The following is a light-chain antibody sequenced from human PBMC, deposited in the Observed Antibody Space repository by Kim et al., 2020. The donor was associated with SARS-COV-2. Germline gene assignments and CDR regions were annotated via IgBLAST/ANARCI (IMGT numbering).Light chain of an antibody. CDR1: QSISSY. CDR3: QQSYSVPRT. V-gene: IGKV1-39*01. CDR2: AAS. Sequence: DIQMTQSPSSLSASVGDRVTITCRASQSISSYLNWYQQKPGKAPKLLIYAASTLQSGVPSRFSGSESGTDFTLTISSLQPEDFATYYCQQSYSVPRTFGEGGKVDIK. J-gene: IGKJ1*01.